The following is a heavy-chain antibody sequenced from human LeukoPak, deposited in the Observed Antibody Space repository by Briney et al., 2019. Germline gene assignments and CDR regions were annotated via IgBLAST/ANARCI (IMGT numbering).Heavy chain of an antibody. CDR3: ARAEPLWFGEFDY. J-gene: IGHJ4*02. D-gene: IGHD3-10*01. CDR1: GYTFTGYY. Sequence: ASVKVSFKASGYTFTGYYMHWVRHAPGQGLEWMGWINPNSGGTNYAQTFQGRVTMTRDTSISTAYMELSRLRSDDTAVYYCARAEPLWFGEFDYWGQGTLVTVSS. CDR2: INPNSGGT. V-gene: IGHV1-2*02.